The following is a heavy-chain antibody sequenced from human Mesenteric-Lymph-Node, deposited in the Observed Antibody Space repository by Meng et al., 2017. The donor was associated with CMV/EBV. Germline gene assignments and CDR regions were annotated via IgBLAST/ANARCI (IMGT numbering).Heavy chain of an antibody. V-gene: IGHV3-21*01. D-gene: IGHD2-2*01. CDR1: GFTFSNAW. Sequence: GSLKISCAASGFTFSNAWMSWVRQAPGKGLEWVSSISSSSSYIYYADSVKGRFTISRDNAKNSLYLQMNSLRAEDTAVYYCARDPIVVVPAAMDYWGQGTLVTVSS. CDR2: ISSSSSYI. CDR3: ARDPIVVVPAAMDY. J-gene: IGHJ4*02.